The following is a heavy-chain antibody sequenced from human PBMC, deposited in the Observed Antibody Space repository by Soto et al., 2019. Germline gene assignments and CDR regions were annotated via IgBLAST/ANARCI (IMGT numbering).Heavy chain of an antibody. V-gene: IGHV4-31*03. J-gene: IGHJ4*02. CDR3: SRNGGRLEY. CDR1: GGSISSGGYY. Sequence: QVQLQESGPGLVKPSQTLSLTCTVSGGSISSGGYYWSWILQHPVKGLEWSRYIYYSGSTYYNTSLHSRVTISVDTSKNQFSLKLSSVTAADTAVYDCSRNGGRLEYWGQGTQVTVSS. CDR2: IYYSGST. D-gene: IGHD2-15*01.